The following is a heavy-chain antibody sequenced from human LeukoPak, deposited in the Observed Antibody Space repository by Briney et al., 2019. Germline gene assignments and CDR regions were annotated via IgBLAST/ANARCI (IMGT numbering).Heavy chain of an antibody. V-gene: IGHV3-21*01. CDR3: ASDIVVSPGWLLLRGNAFYI. Sequence: PGGSPSLACAASGSTFSSYRMSWGRQAPGKGLEWVSTISTSGGSTYADSVKGRFTISRDNAKNSLYLQMNSLRAEDTAVYYCASDIVVSPGWLLLRGNAFYIWGHGETFTVSS. CDR2: ISTSGGST. J-gene: IGHJ3*02. CDR1: GSTFSSYR. D-gene: IGHD5-12*01.